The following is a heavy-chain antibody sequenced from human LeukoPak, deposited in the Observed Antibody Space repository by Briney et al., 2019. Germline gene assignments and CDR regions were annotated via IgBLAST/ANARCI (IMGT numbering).Heavy chain of an antibody. Sequence: PGGTLRLSYAASGFTFSSSSMNWVRQAPGKGLEFVSSISPSSSYIYYADSVKGRFTISRDDAKNSLFLQMNSLRAEDTAVYYCAREGGYCSGGSCRFFDYWGQGTLVTVSS. CDR3: AREGGYCSGGSCRFFDY. J-gene: IGHJ4*02. D-gene: IGHD2-15*01. V-gene: IGHV3-21*06. CDR2: ISPSSSYI. CDR1: GFTFSSSS.